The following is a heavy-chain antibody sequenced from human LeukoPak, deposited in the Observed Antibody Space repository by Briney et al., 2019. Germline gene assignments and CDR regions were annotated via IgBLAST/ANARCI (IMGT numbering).Heavy chain of an antibody. CDR1: GFTFSSYS. Sequence: GGSLRLSCAASGFTFSSYSMNWVRQAPGKGLEWVSYISSSSSTIYYADSVKGRFTISRDNAKNSLYLQMNSLRAEDTAVYYCARLPSRGYYYCMDVWGKGTTVTISS. CDR3: ARLPSRGYYYCMDV. V-gene: IGHV3-48*01. J-gene: IGHJ6*03. D-gene: IGHD3-10*01. CDR2: ISSSSSTI.